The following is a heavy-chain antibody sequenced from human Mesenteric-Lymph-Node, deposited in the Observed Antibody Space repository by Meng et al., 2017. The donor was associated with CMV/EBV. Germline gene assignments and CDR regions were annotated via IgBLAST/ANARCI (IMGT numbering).Heavy chain of an antibody. CDR1: GGSISSSSYY. CDR3: AREGYCSSTSCYLPDAFDI. Sequence: GSLRLSCTVSGGSISSSSYYWGWIRQPPGKGLEWIGSIYYSGSTYYNPSLKSRVTISVDTSKNQFSLKLSSVTAADTAVYYCAREGYCSSTSCYLPDAFDIWGQGTMVTVSS. J-gene: IGHJ3*02. D-gene: IGHD2-2*01. V-gene: IGHV4-39*02. CDR2: IYYSGST.